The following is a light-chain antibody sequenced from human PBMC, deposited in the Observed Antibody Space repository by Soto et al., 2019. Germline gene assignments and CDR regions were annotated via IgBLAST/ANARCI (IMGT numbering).Light chain of an antibody. V-gene: IGLV2-11*01. Sequence: QSVLTQPRSVSGSPGQSVTISCTGTSSDVGGYNYVSWYQQHPGKAPKLMIYDVSKRPSGVPGRFSGSKSGNTASLTISGLQAEDEADYYCCSYAGRYTYVFGTATKVTV. CDR1: SSDVGGYNY. CDR2: DVS. CDR3: CSYAGRYTYV. J-gene: IGLJ1*01.